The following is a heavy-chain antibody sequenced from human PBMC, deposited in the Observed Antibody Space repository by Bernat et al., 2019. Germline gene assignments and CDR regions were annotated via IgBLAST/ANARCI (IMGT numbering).Heavy chain of an antibody. CDR2: ISSSSSYT. CDR1: GFTFSDYY. D-gene: IGHD3-9*01. CDR3: ARDRLHYDIVTGYYLFDY. Sequence: QVQLVESGGGLVKPGGSLRLSCAASGFTFSDYYMSWIRQAPVKGLEWVSYISSSSSYTNYADSVKGRFTISRDNAKNSLYLQMNSLRAEDTAVYYCARDRLHYDIVTGYYLFDYWGQGTLVTVSS. V-gene: IGHV3-11*05. J-gene: IGHJ4*02.